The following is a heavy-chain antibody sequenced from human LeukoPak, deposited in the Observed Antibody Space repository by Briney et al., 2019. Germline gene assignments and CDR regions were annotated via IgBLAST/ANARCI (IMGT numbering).Heavy chain of an antibody. CDR1: GGSISSYY. J-gene: IGHJ6*04. Sequence: ASETLSLTCTVSGGSISSYYWSWIRQPPGKGLEWIGYIYYSRSTNYNPSLKSRVTTSVDTSKNQFSLKLSSVTAADTAVYYCARDGHDYGDYTPYYYYGMDVWGKGTTVTVSS. CDR3: ARDGHDYGDYTPYYYYGMDV. V-gene: IGHV4-59*01. CDR2: IYYSRST. D-gene: IGHD4-17*01.